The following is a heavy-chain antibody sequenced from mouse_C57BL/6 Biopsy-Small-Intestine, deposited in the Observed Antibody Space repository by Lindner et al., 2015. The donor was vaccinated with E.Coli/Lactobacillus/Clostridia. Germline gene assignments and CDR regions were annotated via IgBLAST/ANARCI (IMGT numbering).Heavy chain of an antibody. V-gene: IGHV14-4*01. J-gene: IGHJ2*01. D-gene: IGHD1-1*01. Sequence: VQLQESGAELVRPGASVKLSCTASGFNIKDDYMHWVKQRPEQGLEWIGWIDPENGDTEYASKFQGKATIAADTSSNTAYLQLSSLTSEDSAVYYCARSSYYYGSSLDYWGQGTTLTVSS. CDR3: ARSSYYYGSSLDY. CDR2: IDPENGDT. CDR1: GFNIKDDY.